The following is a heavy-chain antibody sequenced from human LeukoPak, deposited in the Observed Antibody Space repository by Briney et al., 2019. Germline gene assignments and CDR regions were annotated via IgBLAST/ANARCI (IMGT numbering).Heavy chain of an antibody. Sequence: GGSLRLSCAAPGFTFSSYGMHWVRQAPGKGLEWVAVISYDGSNKYYADSVKGRFTISRDNSKNTLYLQMNSLRAEDTAVYYCAKVGYSSLHDYWGQGTLVTVSS. J-gene: IGHJ4*02. V-gene: IGHV3-30*18. CDR1: GFTFSSYG. D-gene: IGHD6-19*01. CDR2: ISYDGSNK. CDR3: AKVGYSSLHDY.